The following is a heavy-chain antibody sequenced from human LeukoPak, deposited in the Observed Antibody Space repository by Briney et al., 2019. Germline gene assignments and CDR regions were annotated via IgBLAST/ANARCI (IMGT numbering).Heavy chain of an antibody. Sequence: SETLSLTCTVSGGSISSGDYYWSWIRQPPGKGLEWIGYIYYSGSTYYNPSLESRVTISVDTSKNQFSLKLSSVTAADTAVYYCARHVAGEWEPFDYWGQGTLVTVSS. J-gene: IGHJ4*02. V-gene: IGHV4-30-4*01. D-gene: IGHD1-26*01. CDR3: ARHVAGEWEPFDY. CDR2: IYYSGST. CDR1: GGSISSGDYY.